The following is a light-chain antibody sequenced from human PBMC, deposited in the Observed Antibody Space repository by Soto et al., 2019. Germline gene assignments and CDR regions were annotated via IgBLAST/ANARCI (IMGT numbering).Light chain of an antibody. CDR1: QSIGSY. J-gene: IGKJ2*01. CDR2: AAS. V-gene: IGKV1-39*01. CDR3: QQSYSTPLYT. Sequence: DIPMTQSPSSLSASVGDRVTITCRASQSIGSYLNWYQQKPEKAPKLLISAASSLRSGVPSRFSGSGSGTDVTLTSSGLQPEDFATYFCQQSYSTPLYTFGQGTKLEIK.